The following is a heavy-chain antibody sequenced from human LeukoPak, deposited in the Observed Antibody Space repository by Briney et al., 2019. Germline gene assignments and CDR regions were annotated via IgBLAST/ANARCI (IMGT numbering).Heavy chain of an antibody. CDR2: ISAYNGNT. CDR3: ARGRDKGGMVATKTFDP. J-gene: IGHJ5*02. Sequence: GASVKVSCKASGYTFTSYGISWVRQAPGQGLEWMGWISAYNGNTNYAQKLQGRVTMTTDTSTSTAYMELRSLRSDDTAVYYCARGRDKGGMVATKTFDPWGQGTLVTVSS. CDR1: GYTFTSYG. V-gene: IGHV1-18*01. D-gene: IGHD5-12*01.